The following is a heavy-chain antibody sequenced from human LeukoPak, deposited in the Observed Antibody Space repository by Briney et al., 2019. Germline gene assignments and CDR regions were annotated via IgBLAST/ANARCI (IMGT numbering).Heavy chain of an antibody. J-gene: IGHJ5*02. CDR1: GFTFSSYS. Sequence: GGSLRLSCAASGFTFSSYSMNWVRQAPGKGLEWVSSISSSSSYIYYADSVKGRFTISRDNAKNSLYLRMNSLRAEDTAVYYCARERRGYCSSTGCSPYNWFDPWGQGTLVIVSS. CDR2: ISSSSSYI. CDR3: ARERRGYCSSTGCSPYNWFDP. V-gene: IGHV3-21*01. D-gene: IGHD2-2*01.